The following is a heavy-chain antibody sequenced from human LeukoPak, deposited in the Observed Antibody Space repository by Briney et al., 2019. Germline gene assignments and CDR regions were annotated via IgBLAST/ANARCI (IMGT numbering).Heavy chain of an antibody. CDR3: ARVRVGATTGDTFDI. V-gene: IGHV3-30-3*01. CDR1: AFTFSIYA. J-gene: IGHJ3*02. Sequence: PGGSLRLSCAASAFTFSIYAMDWVRRAPGKGLEWVAAISYDGGNEYYADSVKGRFTVSRDNSKNTLYLQMNSLRVEDTAVYYCARVRVGATTGDTFDIWGQGTMVAVAS. D-gene: IGHD1-26*01. CDR2: ISYDGGNE.